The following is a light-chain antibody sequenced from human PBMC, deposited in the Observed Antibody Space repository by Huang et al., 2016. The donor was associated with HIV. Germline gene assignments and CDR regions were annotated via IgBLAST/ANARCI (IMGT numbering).Light chain of an antibody. CDR3: QQYNNWPQT. CDR2: GAS. J-gene: IGKJ1*01. V-gene: IGKV3-15*01. CDR1: QSVSSN. Sequence: IVMTQSPATLSVSPGERATLSCRASQSVSSNLAWYQQKPGQAPRLLIYGASTRGTGIPARFSGSGSGTEFTLTISSLQSEDFAVYYCQQYNNWPQTFGQGTKVEIK.